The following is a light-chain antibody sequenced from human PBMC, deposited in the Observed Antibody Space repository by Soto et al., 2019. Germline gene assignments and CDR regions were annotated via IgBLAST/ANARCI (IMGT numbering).Light chain of an antibody. Sequence: QSVLTQPASVSGSPGQSITISCTVTSADIGFYDYVSWYQQYPGKAPNLLIYGVTYRPSGISYRFSGSKSGSTASLTISGLRDEDDADYYCSSYSTSFFYVFGTGTKVTVL. CDR1: SADIGFYDY. J-gene: IGLJ1*01. V-gene: IGLV2-14*01. CDR2: GVT. CDR3: SSYSTSFFYV.